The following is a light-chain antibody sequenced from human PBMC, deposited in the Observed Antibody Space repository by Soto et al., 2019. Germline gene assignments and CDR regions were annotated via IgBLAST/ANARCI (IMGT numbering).Light chain of an antibody. Sequence: DIQMTQFPSSLSASVGDRVTITCRASQSIRSFLNWYQQKPGKAPNLLISTASSLQSGVPSRFSGSGSGTDFTLTISSLQPEDFSTYYCQQSYSTPRTFGQGTKVEIK. CDR2: TAS. CDR3: QQSYSTPRT. CDR1: QSIRSF. J-gene: IGKJ1*01. V-gene: IGKV1-39*01.